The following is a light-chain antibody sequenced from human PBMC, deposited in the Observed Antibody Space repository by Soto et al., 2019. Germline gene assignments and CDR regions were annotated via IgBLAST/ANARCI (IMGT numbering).Light chain of an antibody. J-gene: IGLJ1*01. Sequence: QSALTQPASVSGSPGQSIAISCTGSSSDIGAYNYVSWYQHHPGKAPKLIIYDVTSRPSGVSSRFSGAKSGNAASLIISGLQPEDEADYFCASYTSTSTYVFGTGTKVTVL. V-gene: IGLV2-14*01. CDR1: SSDIGAYNY. CDR3: ASYTSTSTYV. CDR2: DVT.